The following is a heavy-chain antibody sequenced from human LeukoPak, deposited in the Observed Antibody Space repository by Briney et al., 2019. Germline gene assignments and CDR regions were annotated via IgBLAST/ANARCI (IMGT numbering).Heavy chain of an antibody. D-gene: IGHD1-26*01. J-gene: IGHJ4*02. CDR2: IRYDGSNI. Sequence: PGGSLRLSCAASGFIFSTYGIHRVRQAPGKGLEWVAFIRYDGSNIYFADCVKGRFTISRDRSKNIVFLQMNSLRPEDTAVYYCAHDVGIVPFDYWGQGTLVTVSS. V-gene: IGHV3-30*02. CDR1: GFIFSTYG. CDR3: AHDVGIVPFDY.